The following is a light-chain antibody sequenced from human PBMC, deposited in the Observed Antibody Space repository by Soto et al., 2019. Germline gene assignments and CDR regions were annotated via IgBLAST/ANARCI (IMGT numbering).Light chain of an antibody. Sequence: EIMLTQFPGTLSLSPGERAALSCRASQSVGRNYVAWYQQKPGQAPRVIIYAASNRASGIPDRFSGSGSGSDFTLTISRLEPEDFAVYYCQQYGTSPWAFGQGTKVEIK. CDR2: AAS. CDR3: QQYGTSPWA. J-gene: IGKJ1*01. CDR1: QSVGRNY. V-gene: IGKV3-20*01.